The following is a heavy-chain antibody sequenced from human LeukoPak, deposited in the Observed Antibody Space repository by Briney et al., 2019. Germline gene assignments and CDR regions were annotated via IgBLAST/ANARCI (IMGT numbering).Heavy chain of an antibody. CDR1: GFIFDDYA. D-gene: IGHD3-16*01. Sequence: HPGGSLRLSCAASGFIFDDYAMHWVRQAPGKGLEWVSGISWDSDSIDYADSVKGRFTISRDNAKNSLYLQMNSLRAEDMALYYCAKGGGGRLIYYYYMDVWGKGTTVTVSS. CDR3: AKGGGGRLIYYYYMDV. CDR2: ISWDSDSI. J-gene: IGHJ6*03. V-gene: IGHV3-9*03.